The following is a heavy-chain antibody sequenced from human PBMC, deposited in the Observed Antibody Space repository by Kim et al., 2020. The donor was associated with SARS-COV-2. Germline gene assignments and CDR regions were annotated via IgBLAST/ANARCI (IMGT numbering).Heavy chain of an antibody. CDR2: IKQDGSEK. D-gene: IGHD3-10*01. CDR3: AREFTMVRGVITGDYYFDF. Sequence: GGSLRLSCAASGFSFSTYWMSWVRQAPGKGLEWVANIKQDGSEKYYVDSVKGRFTISRDNAKNSLYLQMNSLRAEDTAVYYCAREFTMVRGVITGDYYFDFWGQGTLVTVSS. J-gene: IGHJ4*02. CDR1: GFSFSTYW. V-gene: IGHV3-7*03.